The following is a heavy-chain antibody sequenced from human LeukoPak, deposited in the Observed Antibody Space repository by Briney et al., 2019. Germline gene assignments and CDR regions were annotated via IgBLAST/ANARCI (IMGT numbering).Heavy chain of an antibody. Sequence: GGSLRLSCAASGFTVSSNYMSWVRQAPGKGLEWVSVLYSGGTTYYADSVKGRFTISRDNSKNTLYLQMNSLRAEGTAVYYCARSSSGYLPFDYWGQGTLVTVSS. J-gene: IGHJ4*02. D-gene: IGHD3-22*01. CDR2: LYSGGTT. CDR1: GFTVSSNY. V-gene: IGHV3-66*01. CDR3: ARSSSGYLPFDY.